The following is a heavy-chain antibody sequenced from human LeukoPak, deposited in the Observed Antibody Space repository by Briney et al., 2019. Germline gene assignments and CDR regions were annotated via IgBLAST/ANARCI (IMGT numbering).Heavy chain of an antibody. CDR1: GYTFTNYG. Sequence: ASVKVSCKASGYTFTNYGISWVRQAPGQGLEWMGWISANNGNRNYAQKLQGRVTMTTDTSTSTAYMELSSLRSEDTAVYYCARGVSAGAAIWFGELRWDTNYYYYYMDVWGKGTTVTISS. V-gene: IGHV1-18*01. CDR3: ARGVSAGAAIWFGELRWDTNYYYYYMDV. J-gene: IGHJ6*03. D-gene: IGHD3-10*01. CDR2: ISANNGNR.